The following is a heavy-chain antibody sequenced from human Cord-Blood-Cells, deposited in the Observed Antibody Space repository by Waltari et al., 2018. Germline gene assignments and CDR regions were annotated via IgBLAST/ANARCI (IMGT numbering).Heavy chain of an antibody. Sequence: QVQLVESGGGVVQPGGSLRLSCAASGFTFSSYGMHWVRQAPGKGLEWVAFIRYDGSNKYYADSVKGRFTIYRDNSKNTLYLQMNSLRAEDTAVYYCAKDQGGGIAARDDAFDIWGQGTMVTVSS. J-gene: IGHJ3*02. D-gene: IGHD6-6*01. CDR3: AKDQGGGIAARDDAFDI. CDR2: IRYDGSNK. CDR1: GFTFSSYG. V-gene: IGHV3-30*02.